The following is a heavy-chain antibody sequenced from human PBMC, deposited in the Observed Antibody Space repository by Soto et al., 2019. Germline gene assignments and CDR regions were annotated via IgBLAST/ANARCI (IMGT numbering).Heavy chain of an antibody. V-gene: IGHV1-69*01. Sequence: VQLMQSGAEVKQPGSSVKVSCKASGGTFSSHSINWVRQAPGQGLEGMGGIITLFVTANYAQNFQGRVTIPADQSTSTAYMELNSLRSDDTAVYYCAREVGYGDFSAALLDWGQGTLVTVCS. J-gene: IGHJ4*02. CDR3: AREVGYGDFSAALLD. D-gene: IGHD4-17*01. CDR1: GGTFSSHS. CDR2: IITLFVTA.